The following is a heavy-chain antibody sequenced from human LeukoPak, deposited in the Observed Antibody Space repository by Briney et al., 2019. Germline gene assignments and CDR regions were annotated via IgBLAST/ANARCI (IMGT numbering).Heavy chain of an antibody. CDR3: AREEEGGSFDY. CDR2: IKPGGGST. D-gene: IGHD3-16*01. Sequence: ASVKVSCEASGYTFTDYGITWVRQAPGQGLEWMGIIKPGGGSTNYAQKFQGRFTMTRDTSTSTVYMELSSVTSEDTAVYCCAREEEGGSFDYWGQGTLVTVSS. J-gene: IGHJ4*02. V-gene: IGHV1-46*01. CDR1: GYTFTDYG.